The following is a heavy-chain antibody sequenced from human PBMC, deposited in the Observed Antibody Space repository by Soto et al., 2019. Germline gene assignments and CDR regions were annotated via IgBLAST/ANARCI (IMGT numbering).Heavy chain of an antibody. CDR3: ARTTIAARRPRLYYYYGMDV. J-gene: IGHJ6*02. Sequence: SVKVSCKASVCTFSSYAISWVRQAPGQGLEWMGGIIPIFGTANYAQKFQGRVTITADESTSTAYMELSSLRSEDTAVYYCARTTIAARRPRLYYYYGMDVWGQGTTVTVSS. V-gene: IGHV1-69*13. CDR1: VCTFSSYA. D-gene: IGHD6-6*01. CDR2: IIPIFGTA.